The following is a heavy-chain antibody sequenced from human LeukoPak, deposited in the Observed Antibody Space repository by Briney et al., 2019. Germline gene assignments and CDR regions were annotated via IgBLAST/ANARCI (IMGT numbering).Heavy chain of an antibody. J-gene: IGHJ4*02. D-gene: IGHD2-15*01. CDR2: IKSKTDGGTT. Sequence: PGGSLRLSCAGSGFTFSDPWMSWVRQAPGKGLGWIGRIKSKTDGGTTDFAAPVKGRFTISRDDSKNTLYLQMNSLRTEDTAVYYCTTDRTYSRFDHWGEGTLVTVSS. CDR1: GFTFSDPW. V-gene: IGHV3-15*01. CDR3: TTDRTYSRFDH.